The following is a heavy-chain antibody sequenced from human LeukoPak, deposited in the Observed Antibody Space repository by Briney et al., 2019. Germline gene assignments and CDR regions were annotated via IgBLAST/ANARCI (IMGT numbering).Heavy chain of an antibody. CDR2: INPSDGRT. CDR3: ARGPSAYCGGDCYSGDY. Sequence: GASVKVSCKASGYTFTSYYMHWVRQAPGQGLEWMGIINPSDGRTSYAQKFQGRVTMTRDTSTTTVYMELSSLGSEDTAVYYCARGPSAYCGGDCYSGDYWGQATLVTVSS. CDR1: GYTFTSYY. D-gene: IGHD2-21*02. J-gene: IGHJ4*02. V-gene: IGHV1-46*01.